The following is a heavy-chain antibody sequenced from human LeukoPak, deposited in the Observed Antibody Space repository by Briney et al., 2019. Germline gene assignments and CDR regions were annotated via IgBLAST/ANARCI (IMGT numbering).Heavy chain of an antibody. CDR2: FDPEDGET. D-gene: IGHD5-12*01. Sequence: ASVRVSCKVSGYTLTELSMHWVRQAPGKGLEWMGGFDPEDGETIYAQKFQGRVTTTEDTSTDTAYMELSSLRSEDTAVYYCAKDKRKEWLPDYYYYGMDVWGQGTTVTVSS. CDR1: GYTLTELS. CDR3: AKDKRKEWLPDYYYYGMDV. J-gene: IGHJ6*02. V-gene: IGHV1-24*01.